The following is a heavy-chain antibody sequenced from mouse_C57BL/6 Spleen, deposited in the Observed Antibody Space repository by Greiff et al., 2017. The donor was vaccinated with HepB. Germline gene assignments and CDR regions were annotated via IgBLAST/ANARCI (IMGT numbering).Heavy chain of an antibody. J-gene: IGHJ3*01. CDR3: ARHEERGYGSSPPWFAY. Sequence: QVQLQQSGAELVKPGASVKLSCKASGYTFTEYTIHWVKQRSGQGLEWIGWFYPGSGSIKYNEKFKDKATLTADKSSSTVYMELSRLTSEDSAVYVCARHEERGYGSSPPWFAYWGQGTLVTVSA. CDR1: GYTFTEYT. V-gene: IGHV1-62-2*01. CDR2: FYPGSGSI. D-gene: IGHD1-1*01.